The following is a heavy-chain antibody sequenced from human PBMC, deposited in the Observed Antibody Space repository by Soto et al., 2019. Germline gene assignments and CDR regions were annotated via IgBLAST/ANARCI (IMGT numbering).Heavy chain of an antibody. Sequence: EVQLVESGGGLVQPGGSLRLSCAASGFIFRSYEINWVRQAPGKGLEWVSYISNSGTTIYYADSVKGRFTISRDNAKNSLYLQMNSLRAEDTAIYYCATGSYYDYWGQGALVTVSS. D-gene: IGHD7-27*01. CDR2: ISNSGTTI. V-gene: IGHV3-48*03. J-gene: IGHJ4*02. CDR1: GFIFRSYE. CDR3: ATGSYYDY.